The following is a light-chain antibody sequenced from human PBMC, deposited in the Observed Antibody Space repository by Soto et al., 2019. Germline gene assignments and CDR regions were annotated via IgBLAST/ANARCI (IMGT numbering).Light chain of an antibody. Sequence: EIVMTQSPATLSVSPGERATLSCRASQSVSSDLAWYQQKPGQGPRLLIYGASTRATGVPARFSGSGSGTQFTLIISSLQSEDFALYYCQQYNDRPRTFGQGTKLESK. CDR1: QSVSSD. CDR2: GAS. J-gene: IGKJ2*01. V-gene: IGKV3-15*01. CDR3: QQYNDRPRT.